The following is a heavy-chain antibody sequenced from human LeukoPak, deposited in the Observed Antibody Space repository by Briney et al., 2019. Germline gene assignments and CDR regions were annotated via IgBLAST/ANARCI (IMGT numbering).Heavy chain of an antibody. CDR1: GYTFTSYG. V-gene: IGHV1-18*01. CDR3: ARDGTRVDY. J-gene: IGHJ4*02. D-gene: IGHD1-1*01. CDR2: ISAYNGNT. Sequence: GGSVKVSCKASGYTFTSYGISWVRQAPGQGLEWMGWISAYNGNTNYAQKLQGRVTMTTDTSASTDYMELRRLRSDETAVYYCARDGTRVDYWGQGTLVTVSS.